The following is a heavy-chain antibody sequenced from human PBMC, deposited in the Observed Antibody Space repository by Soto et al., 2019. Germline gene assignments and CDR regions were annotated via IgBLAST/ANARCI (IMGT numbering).Heavy chain of an antibody. V-gene: IGHV4-59*01. CDR2: VYYSGST. J-gene: IGHJ5*02. CDR3: VRDYLLTGFDT. D-gene: IGHD3-9*01. Sequence: KPSETLSLTCTVSNGSIGTYYWAWVRQPPGKGLEWIGYVYYSGSTNYNSSLKSRVGMSIDTSKNQFSLELKSVTAADTATYFCVRDYLLTGFDTWGQGTLVTVSS. CDR1: NGSIGTYY.